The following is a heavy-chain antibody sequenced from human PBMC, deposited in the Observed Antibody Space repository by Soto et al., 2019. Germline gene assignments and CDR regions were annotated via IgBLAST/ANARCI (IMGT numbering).Heavy chain of an antibody. CDR3: ARDLYDYVWGSIRRGPFDY. CDR2: ISSSSSYI. Sequence: EVQLVESGGGLVKPGGSLRLSCAASGFTFSSYSMNWVRQAPGKGLEWVSSISSSSSYIYYADSVKGRFTISRDNAKNSLYLQMNRLRAEDTAVYYCARDLYDYVWGSIRRGPFDYWGQGTLVTVSS. CDR1: GFTFSSYS. D-gene: IGHD3-16*01. V-gene: IGHV3-21*01. J-gene: IGHJ4*02.